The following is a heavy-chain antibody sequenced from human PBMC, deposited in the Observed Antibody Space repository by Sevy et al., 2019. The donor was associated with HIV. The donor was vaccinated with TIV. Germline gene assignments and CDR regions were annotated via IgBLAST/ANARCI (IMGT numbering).Heavy chain of an antibody. Sequence: GGSLRLSCAASGFTFSYAWMSWVRQAPGKGLEWLGRIKSKTDGETTHYAASVKDRFTISRDDSENTLYLQMNSLKTEDTAVYYCTTEPIFDWGQGTLVTVSS. V-gene: IGHV3-15*01. J-gene: IGHJ4*02. CDR2: IKSKTDGETT. CDR1: GFTFSYAW. D-gene: IGHD3-9*01. CDR3: TTEPIFD.